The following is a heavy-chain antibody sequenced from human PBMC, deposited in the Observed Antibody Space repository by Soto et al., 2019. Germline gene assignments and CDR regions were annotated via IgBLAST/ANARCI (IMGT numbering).Heavy chain of an antibody. CDR2: IWYHGNTY. Sequence: GGALSLSCETSGVNFSAYGMHWVRQSPGKGLEWVATIWYHGNTYYYKDSIKGRFAVSRDNSKNTVFLQMNTLRAEDTATYYCARDRGYGGNYVFDFWGLGTLVTVSS. D-gene: IGHD4-4*01. V-gene: IGHV3-33*01. CDR1: GVNFSAYG. CDR3: ARDRGYGGNYVFDF. J-gene: IGHJ4*02.